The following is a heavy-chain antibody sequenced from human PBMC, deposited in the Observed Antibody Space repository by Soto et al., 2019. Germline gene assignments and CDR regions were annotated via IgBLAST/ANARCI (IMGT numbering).Heavy chain of an antibody. D-gene: IGHD6-13*01. Sequence: QVPLVESGGGVVQPGRSLRLSCAASGFTFSSYGMHWVRQAPGKGLEWVAVIWYDGFNKYYADSVKGRFTISRDNSXXTXXLQMNSLRAEDTAVYYCARDRGAAAGTRYYYGMDVWGQGTTVTVSS. CDR3: ARDRGAAAGTRYYYGMDV. V-gene: IGHV3-33*01. J-gene: IGHJ6*02. CDR2: IWYDGFNK. CDR1: GFTFSSYG.